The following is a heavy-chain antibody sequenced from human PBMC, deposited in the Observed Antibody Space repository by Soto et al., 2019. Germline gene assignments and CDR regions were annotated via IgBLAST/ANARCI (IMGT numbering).Heavy chain of an antibody. D-gene: IGHD1-7*01. J-gene: IGHJ3*02. V-gene: IGHV3-53*01. Sequence: GGSLRLSCAASGFTVSSNYMSWVRQAPGKGLEWVSVIYSGGSTYYADSVKGRFTISRDNSKNTLYLQMNSLRAEDTAVYYCERDSLELLAFDIWGQGTMVTVSS. CDR2: IYSGGST. CDR1: GFTVSSNY. CDR3: ERDSLELLAFDI.